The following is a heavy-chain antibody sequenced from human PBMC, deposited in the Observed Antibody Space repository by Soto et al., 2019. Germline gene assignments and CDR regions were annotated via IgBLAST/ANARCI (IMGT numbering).Heavy chain of an antibody. Sequence: QVQLVESGGGVVQPGRSLRLSCAASGFTFSSYGMHWVRQAPGKGLEWVAVIWYDGSNKYYADSVKGRFTISRDNSKNTVYLQMNSLRAEDTAVYYCARESGSGSYYYYYYGMDVWGQGTTVTVSS. V-gene: IGHV3-33*01. CDR1: GFTFSSYG. CDR2: IWYDGSNK. J-gene: IGHJ6*02. CDR3: ARESGSGSYYYYYYGMDV. D-gene: IGHD3-10*01.